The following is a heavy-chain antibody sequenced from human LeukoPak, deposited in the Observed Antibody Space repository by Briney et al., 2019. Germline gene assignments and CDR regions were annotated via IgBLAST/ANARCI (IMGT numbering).Heavy chain of an antibody. CDR3: ARGRYDSSGYYYAPRGDYYMDV. Sequence: SETLSLTCTVSGGSISSSSYYWGWIRQPPGKGLEWIGSIYYSGSTYYNPSLKSRVTISVDTSKNQFSLKLSSVTAADTAVYYCARGRYDSSGYYYAPRGDYYMDVWGKGTTVTVSS. V-gene: IGHV4-39*07. J-gene: IGHJ6*03. CDR1: GGSISSSSYY. CDR2: IYYSGST. D-gene: IGHD3-22*01.